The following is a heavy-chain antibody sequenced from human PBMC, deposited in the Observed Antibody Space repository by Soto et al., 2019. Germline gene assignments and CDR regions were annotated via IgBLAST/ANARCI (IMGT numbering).Heavy chain of an antibody. J-gene: IGHJ6*02. CDR3: AREDIMSGWSDYYYGMDV. V-gene: IGHV3-48*02. D-gene: IGHD6-19*01. CDR1: GCTFSSYS. Sequence: GGSLRLSCAASGCTFSSYSMNWVRQAPGKGLEWVSYISSSSSTIYYADSVKGRFTISRDNAKNSLYLQMNSLRDEDTAVYYCAREDIMSGWSDYYYGMDVWGQGTTVTVSS. CDR2: ISSSSSTI.